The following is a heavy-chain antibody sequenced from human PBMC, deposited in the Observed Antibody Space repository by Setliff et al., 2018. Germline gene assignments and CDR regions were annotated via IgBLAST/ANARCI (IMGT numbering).Heavy chain of an antibody. CDR2: ISGSGGST. D-gene: IGHD6-19*01. CDR3: AKDVSSGWYRGYYYMDV. Sequence: GESLKISCAASGFTFSSYAMSWVRQAPGKGLEWVSAISGSGGSTYYADSVKGRFTISRDNSKNALYLQMNSLRAEGTAVYYCAKDVSSGWYRGYYYMDVWGKGTTVTVSS. V-gene: IGHV3-23*01. CDR1: GFTFSSYA. J-gene: IGHJ6*03.